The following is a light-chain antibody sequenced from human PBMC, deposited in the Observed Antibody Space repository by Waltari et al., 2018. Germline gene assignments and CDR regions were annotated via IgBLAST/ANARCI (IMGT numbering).Light chain of an antibody. CDR1: RSNIGTHN. CDR3: AVWDDSLSNWV. J-gene: IGLJ3*02. V-gene: IGLV1-47*01. CDR2: RSS. Sequence: QSVLTQAPSASGTPGQRVIISCSGSRSNIGTHNVYWYQHLPGTAPKLLIYRSSQRPSGVADRFSGSKSGTSASLAISGLRSEDEAAYFCAVWDDSLSNWVFGGGTKVTVL.